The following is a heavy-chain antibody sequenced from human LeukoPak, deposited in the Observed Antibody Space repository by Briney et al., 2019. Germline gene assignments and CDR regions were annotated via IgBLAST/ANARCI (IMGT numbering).Heavy chain of an antibody. J-gene: IGHJ2*01. CDR2: IYYSGST. D-gene: IGHD5-24*01. CDR3: ARVGWSFGYTSWYFDP. CDR1: GGSFSSYY. V-gene: IGHV4-59*01. Sequence: SETLSLTCTLSGGSFSSYYWSWIRQPPGKGLEWIGYIYYSGSTNYNPSLKSRVTISVDTSKNQFSLKLSSVTAADTAVYYCARVGWSFGYTSWYFDPWGRGTLVTVSS.